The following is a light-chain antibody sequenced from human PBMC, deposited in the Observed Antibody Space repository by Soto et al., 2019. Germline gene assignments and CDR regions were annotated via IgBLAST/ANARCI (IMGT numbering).Light chain of an antibody. J-gene: IGLJ2*01. V-gene: IGLV1-40*01. CDR3: QSYDSSLSGVV. Sequence: QSVLTQPPSVSGAPGQRVTISCTGSSSNIGAGYDVHWYQQLPGTAPKLLIHGNSNRPSGVPDRFSGSKSGTSASLAITGLQAEDEADYDCQSYDSSLSGVVFGGGTKLTVL. CDR2: GNS. CDR1: SSNIGAGYD.